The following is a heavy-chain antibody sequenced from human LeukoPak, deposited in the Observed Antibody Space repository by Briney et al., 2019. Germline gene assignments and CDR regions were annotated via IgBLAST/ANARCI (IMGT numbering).Heavy chain of an antibody. CDR3: ARWESASRPYYFDY. CDR2: INWNGGST. V-gene: IGHV3-20*04. CDR1: GFTFDDYG. J-gene: IGHJ4*02. Sequence: GGSLRLSCAASGFTFDDYGMSWVRQAPGKGLEWVSGINWNGGSTGYADSVKGRFTISRDNAKNSLYLQMNSLRAEDTALYYCARWESASRPYYFDYWGQGTLVTVSS. D-gene: IGHD1-26*01.